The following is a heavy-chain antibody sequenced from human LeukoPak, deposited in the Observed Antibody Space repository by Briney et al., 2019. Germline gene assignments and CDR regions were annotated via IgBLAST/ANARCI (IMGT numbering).Heavy chain of an antibody. D-gene: IGHD1-26*01. V-gene: IGHV3-30*18. J-gene: IGHJ6*02. CDR1: GFTFSTYG. Sequence: PGGSLRLSCAASGFTFSTYGFHWVRQAPGRGLEWVAVIPYDGSNKYYAASVKGRFTISRDNSKNTLYLQMNTLRAEDTAVYYCAKEVGYGMDVWGQGTTITVSS. CDR2: IPYDGSNK. CDR3: AKEVGYGMDV.